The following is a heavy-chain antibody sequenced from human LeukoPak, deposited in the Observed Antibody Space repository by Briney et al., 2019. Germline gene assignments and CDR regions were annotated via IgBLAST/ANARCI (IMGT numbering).Heavy chain of an antibody. Sequence: AGGSLRLSCAASGFTVSDHYMTWFRQAPGKGLEWVSITYTGGSTYSADSVKDRFTVSRDSSKNTLYLEMNSLRAEDTAIYYCARSALLTADPFDYWGQGTLVTVSS. D-gene: IGHD2-2*01. V-gene: IGHV3-66*01. CDR3: ARSALLTADPFDY. J-gene: IGHJ4*02. CDR1: GFTVSDHY. CDR2: TYTGGST.